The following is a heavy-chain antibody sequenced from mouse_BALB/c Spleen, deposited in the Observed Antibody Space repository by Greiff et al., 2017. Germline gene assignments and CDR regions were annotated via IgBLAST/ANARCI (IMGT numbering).Heavy chain of an antibody. D-gene: IGHD1-1*01. J-gene: IGHJ4*01. V-gene: IGHV1-4*02. CDR3: ATTVVAMDY. CDR1: GYTFTSYT. CDR2: INPSSGYT. Sequence: QVQLQQSAAELARPGASVKMSCKASGYTFTSYTMHWVKQRPGQGLEWIGYINPSSGYTEYNQKFKDTTTLTADKSSSTAYMQLSSLTSEDAAVYYCATTVVAMDYWGQGTSVTVSS.